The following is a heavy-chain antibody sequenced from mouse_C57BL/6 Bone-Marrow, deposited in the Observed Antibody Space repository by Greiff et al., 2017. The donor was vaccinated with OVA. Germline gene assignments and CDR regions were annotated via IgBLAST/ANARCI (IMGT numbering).Heavy chain of an antibody. D-gene: IGHD2-2*01. J-gene: IGHJ1*03. Sequence: VQLQQSGAELVKPGASVQMSCKASGYTFTTYPIEWMKQNHGKSLEWIGNFHPYNDNTKYTEKFKGKATLTVEKSSSTVYLELSRLTSDDSAVYYCATMVTTGDWYFDVWGTGTTVTVSS. CDR3: ATMVTTGDWYFDV. V-gene: IGHV1-47*01. CDR1: GYTFTTYP. CDR2: FHPYNDNT.